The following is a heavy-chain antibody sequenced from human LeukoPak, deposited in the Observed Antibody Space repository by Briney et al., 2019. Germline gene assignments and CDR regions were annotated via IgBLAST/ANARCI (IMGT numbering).Heavy chain of an antibody. Sequence: PSETLSLTCTVSGGSISSYYVSWIRQPPGKGLEWIGYIYYSGSTNYNPSLKSRVTISVDTSKNQFSLKLSSVTAADTAVYYCARGSPVGDYWGQGTLVTVSS. V-gene: IGHV4-59*01. CDR1: GGSISSYY. J-gene: IGHJ4*02. CDR3: ARGSPVGDY. CDR2: IYYSGST. D-gene: IGHD3-10*01.